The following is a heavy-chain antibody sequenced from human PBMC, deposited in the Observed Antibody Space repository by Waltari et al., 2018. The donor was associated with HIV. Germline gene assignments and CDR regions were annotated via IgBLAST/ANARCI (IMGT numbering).Heavy chain of an antibody. Sequence: EVQLVESGGGLAQPGGTLRLSCVSSGHLFSSSWFNWFRQAPGKGLGLVGNINQDGSEKYYVDCVKGRFTISRDNAKNSLYLQMNNLGAEDTAVYYCAGEMPTISGDAFDSWGQGTMVTSSS. D-gene: IGHD3-3*02. CDR3: AGEMPTISGDAFDS. CDR1: GHLFSSSW. V-gene: IGHV3-7*04. CDR2: INQDGSEK. J-gene: IGHJ3*02.